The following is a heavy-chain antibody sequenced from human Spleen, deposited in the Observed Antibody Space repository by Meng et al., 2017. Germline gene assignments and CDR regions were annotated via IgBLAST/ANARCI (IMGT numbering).Heavy chain of an antibody. CDR1: GFTFSSYA. V-gene: IGHV3-23*01. D-gene: IGHD1-1*01. CDR3: AKTRKTKGGTDYYGMDV. Sequence: GESLKISCAASGFTFSSYAMSWVRQAPGKGLEWVSAISGSGGSTYYADSVKGRFTISRDNSKNTLYLQMNSLRAEDTAVYYCAKTRKTKGGTDYYGMDVWGQGNRVTGAS. CDR2: ISGSGGST. J-gene: IGHJ6*02.